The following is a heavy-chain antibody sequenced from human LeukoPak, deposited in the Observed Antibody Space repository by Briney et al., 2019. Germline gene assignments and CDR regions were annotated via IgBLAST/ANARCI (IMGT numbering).Heavy chain of an antibody. CDR3: ARASSGYISAFDI. CDR1: GGSIRSYY. V-gene: IGHV4-59*01. CDR2: IYYSGST. Sequence: SETLSLTCTVSGGSIRSYYWSWIRQPPGKGLEWIGYIYYSGSTNYNPSLKSRVTISVDTSKNQFSLKLSSVTAADTAVYYCARASSGYISAFDIWGQGTMVTVSS. J-gene: IGHJ3*02. D-gene: IGHD3-22*01.